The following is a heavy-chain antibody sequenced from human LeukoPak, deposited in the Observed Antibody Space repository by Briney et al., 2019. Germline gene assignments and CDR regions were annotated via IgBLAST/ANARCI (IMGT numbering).Heavy chain of an antibody. Sequence: PSQTLSLTCTVSGGSISSGGYYWSWIRQHPGKGLEWIGYIYYSGSTYYNPSLKSRVTISVDRSKNQFSLKLSSVTAADTAVYYCARGGSDWNHFDYWGQGTLVTVSS. V-gene: IGHV4-31*03. CDR3: ARGGSDWNHFDY. D-gene: IGHD1-1*01. CDR1: GGSISSGGYY. CDR2: IYYSGST. J-gene: IGHJ4*02.